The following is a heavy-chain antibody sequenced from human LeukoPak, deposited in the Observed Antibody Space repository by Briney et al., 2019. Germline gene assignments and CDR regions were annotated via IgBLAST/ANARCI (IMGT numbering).Heavy chain of an antibody. D-gene: IGHD1-26*01. J-gene: IGHJ4*02. CDR2: ISGTSGSI. CDR1: GFTFSSFA. V-gene: IGHV3-48*01. CDR3: ARDEPGGRATTNDY. Sequence: PGGSLRRSCAASGFTFSSFAMNWVRQAPGKGREGVAYISGTSGSIYYADSVKGRFSIARDNAKDSLYLQMNSLRAEDTAVYYCARDEPGGRATTNDYWGQGTLVTVSS.